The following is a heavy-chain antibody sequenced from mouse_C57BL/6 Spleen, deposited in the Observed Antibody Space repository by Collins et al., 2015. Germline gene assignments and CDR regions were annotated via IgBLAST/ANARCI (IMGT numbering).Heavy chain of an antibody. Sequence: QIQLVQSGPELKKPGETVRISCKASGYTFTSAGMQWVQKMPGKGLKWIGWINTQSGVPKYAEDFKGRFAFSLETSASTAYLQISNLKNEDTATYFCATKGDAMEYWGQGTSVTVSS. CDR3: ATKGDAMEY. J-gene: IGHJ4*01. CDR2: INTQSGVP. V-gene: IGHV9-4*02. CDR1: GYTFTSAG. D-gene: IGHD1-3*01.